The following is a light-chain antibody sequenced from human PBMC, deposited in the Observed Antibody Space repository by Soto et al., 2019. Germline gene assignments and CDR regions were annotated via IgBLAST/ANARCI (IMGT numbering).Light chain of an antibody. CDR2: GND. J-gene: IGLJ1*01. CDR1: SSNIGSNT. V-gene: IGLV1-44*01. CDR3: AAWDDSLNGYV. Sequence: QSVMTQSPSASGTPGQRVTISCSGSSSNIGSNTVNWYQQLPGTAPKLLIYGNDQRPSGVPDRFSASKSGTSASLAISGLQSEDEADYYCAAWDDSLNGYVFGTGTKLTVL.